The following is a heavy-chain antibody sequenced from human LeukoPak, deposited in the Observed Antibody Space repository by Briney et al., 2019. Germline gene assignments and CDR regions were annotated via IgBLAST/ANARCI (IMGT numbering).Heavy chain of an antibody. J-gene: IGHJ4*02. V-gene: IGHV1-2*04. CDR3: ARRRPITIFGVVAFDY. CDR2: INPNSGGT. CDR1: GYTFTGYY. Sequence: ASVKVSCKASGYTFTGYYMHWVRQAPGQGLEWMGWINPNSGGTNYAQKFQGWVTMTRDTSISTASMELSRLRSADTAVYYCARRRPITIFGVVAFDYWGQGTLVTVSS. D-gene: IGHD3-3*01.